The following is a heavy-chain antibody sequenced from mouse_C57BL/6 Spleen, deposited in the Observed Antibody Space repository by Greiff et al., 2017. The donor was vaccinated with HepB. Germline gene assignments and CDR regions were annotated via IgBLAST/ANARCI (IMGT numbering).Heavy chain of an antibody. V-gene: IGHV1-59*01. CDR2: IDPSDSYT. CDR3: ARGSGETVVVPY. Sequence: VQLQQPGAELVRPGTSVKLSCKASGYTFTSYWMHWVKQRPGQGLEWIGVIDPSDSYTNYNQKFKGKATLTVDTSSSTAYMQLSSLTSEDSAVYYCARGSGETVVVPYWGQGTLVTVSA. D-gene: IGHD1-1*01. CDR1: GYTFTSYW. J-gene: IGHJ3*01.